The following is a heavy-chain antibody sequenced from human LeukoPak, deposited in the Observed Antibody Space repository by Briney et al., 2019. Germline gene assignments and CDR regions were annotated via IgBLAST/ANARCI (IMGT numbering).Heavy chain of an antibody. V-gene: IGHV4-59*01. Sequence: SETLSLTCTISGGSISSYYWSWIRQPPGKGLEWIGYIYYSGSTNYNPSLKSRVTISVDTSKKQFFLKLSSVTAADTAVYYCAREGGSYSNYFDYWGQGTLVTVSS. D-gene: IGHD1-26*01. J-gene: IGHJ4*02. CDR2: IYYSGST. CDR3: AREGGSYSNYFDY. CDR1: GGSISSYY.